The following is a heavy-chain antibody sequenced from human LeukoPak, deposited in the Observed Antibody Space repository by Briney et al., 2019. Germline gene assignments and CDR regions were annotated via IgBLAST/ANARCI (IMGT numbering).Heavy chain of an antibody. CDR3: AKDLYYYDSSGYPDY. Sequence: PGGSLRLSCAASGFTFSSYGMHWVRQAPGKGLEWVAFIRYDGSNKYYADSVKGRFTISRDNSKNTLYLQMNSLRAEDTAVYYCAKDLYYYDSSGYPDYWGQGTLVTVSS. J-gene: IGHJ4*02. CDR2: IRYDGSNK. CDR1: GFTFSSYG. V-gene: IGHV3-30*02. D-gene: IGHD3-22*01.